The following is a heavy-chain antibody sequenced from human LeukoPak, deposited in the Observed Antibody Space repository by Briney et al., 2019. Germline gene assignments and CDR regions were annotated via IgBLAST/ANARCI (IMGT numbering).Heavy chain of an antibody. CDR2: ITAAGGT. CDR3: ATGVDNSGWTFFEY. V-gene: IGHV3-23*01. J-gene: IGHJ4*02. D-gene: IGHD5-12*01. CDR1: GFTFSKYA. Sequence: GGSLRLSCAASGFTFSKYAMTWVRRAPGKGLEWVSLITAAGGTSYADSVKGRFTISRDNSKNTLYLQMSSLRVEDTAVYYCATGVDNSGWTFFEYWGQGTLVTVSS.